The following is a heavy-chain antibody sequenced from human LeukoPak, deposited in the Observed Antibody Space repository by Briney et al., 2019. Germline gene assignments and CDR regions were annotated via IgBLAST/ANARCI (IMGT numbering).Heavy chain of an antibody. Sequence: GSLRLSCAASGFTFSDYYMSWIRQAPGMGLEWVSYISSSSSYTNYADSVKGRFTISRDNAKNSLYLQMNSLRAEDTAVYYCARDEGYSYGSCDYWGQGTLVTVSS. CDR1: GFTFSDYY. D-gene: IGHD5-18*01. V-gene: IGHV3-11*06. CDR3: ARDEGYSYGSCDY. J-gene: IGHJ4*02. CDR2: ISSSSSYT.